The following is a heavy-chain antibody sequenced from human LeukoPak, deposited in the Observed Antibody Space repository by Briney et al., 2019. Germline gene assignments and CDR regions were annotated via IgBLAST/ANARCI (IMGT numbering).Heavy chain of an antibody. Sequence: GGSLRLSCAASGFTFSSYGMSWVRQAPGKGLEWVSAISGSGGSTYYADSVKGRFTISRDNSKNTLYLQMNSLRAEDTAVYYCAKDGGDYVWGSYRDAFDIWGQGTMVTVSS. D-gene: IGHD3-16*01. CDR3: AKDGGDYVWGSYRDAFDI. V-gene: IGHV3-23*01. CDR1: GFTFSSYG. J-gene: IGHJ3*02. CDR2: ISGSGGST.